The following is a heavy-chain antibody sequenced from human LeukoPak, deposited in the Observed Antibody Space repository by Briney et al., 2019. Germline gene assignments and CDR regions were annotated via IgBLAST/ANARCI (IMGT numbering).Heavy chain of an antibody. V-gene: IGHV5-51*01. Sequence: GESLKISCKGSGYSFTSYWIGWVRQMPGKGLEWMGIIYPGDSDTRYSPSFQGQVTISADKSISTAYLQWSSLKASGTAMYYCARRSNPDYGHRTLDYWGQGTLVTVSS. CDR1: GYSFTSYW. CDR2: IYPGDSDT. CDR3: ARRSNPDYGHRTLDY. D-gene: IGHD4-17*01. J-gene: IGHJ4*02.